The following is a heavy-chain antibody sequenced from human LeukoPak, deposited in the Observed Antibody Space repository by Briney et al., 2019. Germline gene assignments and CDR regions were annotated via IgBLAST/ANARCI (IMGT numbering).Heavy chain of an antibody. J-gene: IGHJ5*02. CDR2: ISSTGSSI. CDR1: GFNFSPYT. CDR3: ARDDVAWNDVHWFDP. Sequence: GGSLRLSCAASGFNFSPYTMSWVRQAPGKGLEWVSSISSTGSSIYYADSVKGRFTISRDNAKNSLYLQMSSLRVEDTAVYYCARDDVAWNDVHWFDPWGQGTLVTVSS. D-gene: IGHD1-1*01. V-gene: IGHV3-21*01.